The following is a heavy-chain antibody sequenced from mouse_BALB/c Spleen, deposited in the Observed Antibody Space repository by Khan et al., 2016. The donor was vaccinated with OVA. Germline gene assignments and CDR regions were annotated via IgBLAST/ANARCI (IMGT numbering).Heavy chain of an antibody. V-gene: IGHV1-22*01. Sequence: VQLKQSGPELVKPGASVKISCKTSGYTFIEYTLHWVKQSHGKSLEWIGVINPNNGVTSYNQNFKGKATLTVDKSSSTAYMEFRSLTSEDSAVYYCERDAGRYWGQGTSVTVAS. D-gene: IGHD3-3*01. J-gene: IGHJ4*01. CDR2: INPNNGVT. CDR3: ERDAGRY. CDR1: GYTFIEYT.